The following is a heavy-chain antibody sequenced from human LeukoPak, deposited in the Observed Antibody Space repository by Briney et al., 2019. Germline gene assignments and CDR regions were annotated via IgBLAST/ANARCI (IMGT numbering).Heavy chain of an antibody. CDR1: GYTFTSYG. J-gene: IGHJ6*02. CDR2: IIPIFGTA. CDR3: ARDVGYCSSTSCYYYYYYGMDV. D-gene: IGHD2-2*03. V-gene: IGHV1-69*13. Sequence: AASVKVSCKASGYTFTSYGISWVRQAPGQGLEWMGGIIPIFGTANYAQKFQGRVTITADESTSTAYMELSSLRSEDTAVYYCARDVGYCSSTSCYYYYYYGMDVWGQGTTVTVSS.